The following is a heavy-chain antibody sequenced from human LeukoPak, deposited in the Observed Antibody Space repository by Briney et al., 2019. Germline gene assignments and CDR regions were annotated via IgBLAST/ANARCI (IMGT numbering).Heavy chain of an antibody. CDR3: AREDYDFLNWFDP. Sequence: SETLSLTCTVSGGSISNGDHYWSWIRRHPGKGLEWIGHIYYSGSTYYNPSLKSRGIISVETSKNQFSLKLSSVTAADTAVYYCAREDYDFLNWFDPWGQGTLVTVSS. D-gene: IGHD3-3*01. V-gene: IGHV4-31*03. J-gene: IGHJ5*02. CDR2: IYYSGST. CDR1: GGSISNGDHY.